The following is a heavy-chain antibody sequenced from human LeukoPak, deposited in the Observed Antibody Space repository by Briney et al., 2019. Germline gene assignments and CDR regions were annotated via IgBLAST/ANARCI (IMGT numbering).Heavy chain of an antibody. CDR2: ITHSGST. V-gene: IGHV4-34*01. J-gene: IGHJ4*02. Sequence: SEALCLTCAVCGGSFSGCYWSWIRQPPGKGLEWSGEITHSGSTNYNPSLKSRVTISVDTSKNQFSLKPSSVTAADTAVYYCARSTGTSMPYYFDSWGQGTLVTVSS. D-gene: IGHD2/OR15-2a*01. CDR1: GGSFSGCY. CDR3: ARSTGTSMPYYFDS.